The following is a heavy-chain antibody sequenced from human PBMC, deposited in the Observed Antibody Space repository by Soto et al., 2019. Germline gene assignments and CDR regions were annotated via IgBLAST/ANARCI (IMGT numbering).Heavy chain of an antibody. CDR1: GFTFRDYA. D-gene: IGHD6-19*01. J-gene: IGHJ4*02. Sequence: VQLLESGGGLVQPGGSLRLSCAASGFTFRDYAMNWVRLSPGKGLEWVSDISGNGDSARHADSVKGRFTISRDNSRNTLYLQMNSLIVDDTAVYYCGKERRGSGWSVCNFWGQGTLVTVSS. CDR2: ISGNGDSA. CDR3: GKERRGSGWSVCNF. V-gene: IGHV3-23*01.